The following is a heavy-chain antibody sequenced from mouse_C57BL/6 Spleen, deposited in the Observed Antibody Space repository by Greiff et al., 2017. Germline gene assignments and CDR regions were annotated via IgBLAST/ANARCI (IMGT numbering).Heavy chain of an antibody. D-gene: IGHD2-4*01. CDR3: TTKDYDGSWFAY. CDR1: GFNIKDYY. Sequence: VQLQQSGAELVRPGASVKLSCTASGFNIKDYYMHWVKQRPEQGLEWIGRIDPEDGDTEYAAKFQGKATMTADTSSNTAYLQLSSLTSEDTAVYYCTTKDYDGSWFAYWGQGTLVTVSA. V-gene: IGHV14-1*01. J-gene: IGHJ3*01. CDR2: IDPEDGDT.